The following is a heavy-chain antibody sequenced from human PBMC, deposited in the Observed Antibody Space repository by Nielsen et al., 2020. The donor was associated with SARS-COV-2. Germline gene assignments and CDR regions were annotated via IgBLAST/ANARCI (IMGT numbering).Heavy chain of an antibody. CDR2: INTNTGNP. J-gene: IGHJ6*02. D-gene: IGHD1-1*01. Sequence: WVRQAPGQGLEWTGWINTNTGNPTYAQGFTGRFVFSLDSSVSTAYLQISSLKAEDTAVFYCARYDESYGMEVWGQGTAVTVSS. V-gene: IGHV7-4-1*02. CDR3: ARYDESYGMEV.